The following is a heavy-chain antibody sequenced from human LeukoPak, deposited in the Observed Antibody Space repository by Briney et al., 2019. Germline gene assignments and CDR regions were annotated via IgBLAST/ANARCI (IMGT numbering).Heavy chain of an antibody. Sequence: GGSLRLSCAASGFTLSSYAMHWVRQAPGKGLECVAFVQFDGSNIYYSGSVKGRFTISRDNSKNTLYLQMNSLRAEDTAVYFCATHCSGTSCHRDYWGQGTLVTVSS. J-gene: IGHJ4*02. D-gene: IGHD2-2*01. V-gene: IGHV3-30*02. CDR3: ATHCSGTSCHRDY. CDR2: VQFDGSNI. CDR1: GFTLSSYA.